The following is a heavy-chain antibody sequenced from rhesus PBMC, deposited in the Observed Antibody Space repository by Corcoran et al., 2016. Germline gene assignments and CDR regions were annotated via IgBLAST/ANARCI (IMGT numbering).Heavy chain of an antibody. CDR2: INGSSGST. CDR3: ARRGSSWSFDY. CDR1: GGSISSSNW. D-gene: IGHD6-13*01. Sequence: QVQLQESGPGLVKPSETLSLTCAVSGGSISSSNWWSWIRQPPGKGLEWIGYINGSSGSTYYNPSLKSRVTISTDTSKNQFSLKLSSVTAADTAVYYCARRGSSWSFDYWGQGVLVTVSS. V-gene: IGHV4-65*01. J-gene: IGHJ4*01.